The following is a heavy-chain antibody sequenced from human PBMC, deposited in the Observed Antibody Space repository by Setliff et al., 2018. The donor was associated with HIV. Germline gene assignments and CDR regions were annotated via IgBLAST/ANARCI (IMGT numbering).Heavy chain of an antibody. CDR1: GFTFSSYG. CDR2: IRYDGSNK. D-gene: IGHD6-13*01. Sequence: GGSLRLSCAASGFTFSSYGMHWVRQAPGKGLEWVAFIRYDGSNKYYADSVKGRFTISRDNSQNTLYLQMNSLRAEDTSVYYCAKQTVSSSWSNWFDPWGQGTLVTVSS. J-gene: IGHJ5*02. V-gene: IGHV3-30*02. CDR3: AKQTVSSSWSNWFDP.